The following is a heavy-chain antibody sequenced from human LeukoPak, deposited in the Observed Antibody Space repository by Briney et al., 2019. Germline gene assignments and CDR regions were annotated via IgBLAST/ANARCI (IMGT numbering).Heavy chain of an antibody. Sequence: ASVKVSCKASGYTFTRYFLHWVRQAPGQGLEWMGIINPSGGSTNYAQKFQGRVTMTRDTSTSTVYMELSSLRSEDTAVYYCARDRDSYGRFDYWGQGTLVTVSS. J-gene: IGHJ4*02. CDR3: ARDRDSYGRFDY. CDR2: INPSGGST. D-gene: IGHD5-18*01. V-gene: IGHV1-46*01. CDR1: GYTFTRYF.